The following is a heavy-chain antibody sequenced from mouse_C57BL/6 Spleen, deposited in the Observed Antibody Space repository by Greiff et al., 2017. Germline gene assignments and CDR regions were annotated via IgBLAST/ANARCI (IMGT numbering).Heavy chain of an antibody. Sequence: QVTLKVSGPGILQPSQTLSLTCSFSGFSLSTFGMGVGWIRQPSGKGLVWLAHIWWDDDKYYNPALKSRLTISKDTSKNQVFLKIANVDTADTATYYCGRVGYYGSSIYAMDYWGQGTSVTVSS. CDR3: GRVGYYGSSIYAMDY. CDR1: GFSLSTFGMG. V-gene: IGHV8-8*01. J-gene: IGHJ4*01. D-gene: IGHD1-1*01. CDR2: IWWDDDK.